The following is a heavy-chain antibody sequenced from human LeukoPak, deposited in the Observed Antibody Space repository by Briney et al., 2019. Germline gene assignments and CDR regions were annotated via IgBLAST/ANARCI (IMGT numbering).Heavy chain of an antibody. CDR2: ISAYNGNT. CDR3: AREEYYYDSSGYSNRPIDY. Sequence: ASVKVSCKVSGYTLTELSMHWVRQAPGQGLEWMGWISAYNGNTNYAQKLQGRVTMTTDTSTSTAYMELRSLRSDDTAVYYCAREEYYYDSSGYSNRPIDYWGQGTLVTVSS. V-gene: IGHV1-18*01. J-gene: IGHJ4*02. CDR1: GYTLTELS. D-gene: IGHD3-22*01.